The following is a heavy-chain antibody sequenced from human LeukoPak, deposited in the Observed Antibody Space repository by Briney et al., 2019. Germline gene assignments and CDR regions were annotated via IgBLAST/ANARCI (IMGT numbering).Heavy chain of an antibody. V-gene: IGHV3-53*01. CDR1: GFTVSSNY. J-gene: IGHJ4*02. Sequence: PGGSLRLSCAASGFTVSSNYMSWVRQAPGKGLEWVSVIYSGGSTYYADSVKGRFTISRDNSKNTLYLQMNSLRAEDTAVYYCAGDSAPPTYYFDYWGQGTLVTVSS. CDR2: IYSGGST. CDR3: AGDSAPPTYYFDY.